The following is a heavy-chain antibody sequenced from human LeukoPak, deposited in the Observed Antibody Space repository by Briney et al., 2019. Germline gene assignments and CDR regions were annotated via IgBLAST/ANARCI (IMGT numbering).Heavy chain of an antibody. CDR2: INHSGST. CDR3: ARGHRSGGSCYLYNY. V-gene: IGHV4-34*01. Sequence: SETLSPTCAVYGGSFSGYYWSWIRQPPGKGLEWIGEINHSGSTNYNPSLKSRVTISVDTSKNQFSLKLSSVTAADTAVYYCARGHRSGGSCYLYNYWGQGTLVTVSS. D-gene: IGHD2-15*01. CDR1: GGSFSGYY. J-gene: IGHJ4*02.